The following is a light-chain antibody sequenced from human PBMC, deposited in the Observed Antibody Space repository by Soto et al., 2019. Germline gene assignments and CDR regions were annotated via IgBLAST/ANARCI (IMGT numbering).Light chain of an antibody. CDR1: QSVSRN. CDR3: QQRSNWAT. CDR2: DAS. J-gene: IGKJ3*01. V-gene: IGKV3-11*01. Sequence: EIGLTQSPATLCLSPGEIATLSCRASQSVSRNLAWYQQKPCHAPRLLIDDASNRATGIPARLSGSGSVTVFTLTISSQEPEDFAVYYCQQRSNWATFGPGTKVDIK.